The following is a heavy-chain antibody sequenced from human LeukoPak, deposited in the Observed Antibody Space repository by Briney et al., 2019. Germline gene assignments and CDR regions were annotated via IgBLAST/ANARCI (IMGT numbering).Heavy chain of an antibody. CDR2: MNPNSGNT. CDR3: ATGLLALYTAMDEFDY. CDR1: GYTFTSYD. V-gene: IGHV1-8*01. J-gene: IGHJ4*02. D-gene: IGHD5-18*01. Sequence: GASVKVSCKASGYTFTSYDINWVRQATGQRLEWMGWMNPNSGNTGYAHKFQGRVTMTTKTSISTAYMELRSLRSEATAVNYGATGLLALYTAMDEFDYWGQGTLVTVSS.